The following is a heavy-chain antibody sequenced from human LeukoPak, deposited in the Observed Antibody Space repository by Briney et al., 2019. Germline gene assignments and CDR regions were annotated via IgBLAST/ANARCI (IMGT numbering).Heavy chain of an antibody. Sequence: ASVTVSCKASGGTFSSYAISWVRQAPGQGLEWMGGIIPIFGTANYAQKFQGRVTITADESTSTAYMELSSLRSEDTAVYYCAGPYRLTTVTTMGYYYYYMDVWGKGTTVTVSS. V-gene: IGHV1-69*13. CDR2: IIPIFGTA. D-gene: IGHD4-11*01. CDR3: AGPYRLTTVTTMGYYYYYMDV. J-gene: IGHJ6*03. CDR1: GGTFSSYA.